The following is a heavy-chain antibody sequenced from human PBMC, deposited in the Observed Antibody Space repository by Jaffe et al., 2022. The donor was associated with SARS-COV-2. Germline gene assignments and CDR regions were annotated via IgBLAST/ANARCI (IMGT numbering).Heavy chain of an antibody. J-gene: IGHJ2*01. CDR2: INHSGST. Sequence: QVQLQQWGAGLLKPSETLSLTCAVYGGSFSGYYWSWIRQPPGKGLEWIGEINHSGSTNYNPSLKSRVTISVDTSKNQFSLKLSSVTAADTAVYYCARLREKIVLMVYARDRTWYFDLWGRGTLVTVSS. CDR1: GGSFSGYY. V-gene: IGHV4-34*01. CDR3: ARLREKIVLMVYARDRTWYFDL. D-gene: IGHD2-8*01.